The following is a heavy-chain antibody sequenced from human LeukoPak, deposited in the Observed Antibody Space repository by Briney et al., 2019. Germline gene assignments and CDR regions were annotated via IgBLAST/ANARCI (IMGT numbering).Heavy chain of an antibody. CDR1: GGSISNYY. D-gene: IGHD3-10*01. CDR2: VYYSGGT. CDR3: ARIVLGWFGEQLGWLDP. V-gene: IGHV4-39*01. Sequence: SETLSQTCTVSGGSISNYYCSCIRQPPGKGLEWIGSVYYSGGTYYNPSLKGRVTISVDTSKNQFSLKLSSVTAADTAVYYCARIVLGWFGEQLGWLDPWVQGTMVTVSS. J-gene: IGHJ5*02.